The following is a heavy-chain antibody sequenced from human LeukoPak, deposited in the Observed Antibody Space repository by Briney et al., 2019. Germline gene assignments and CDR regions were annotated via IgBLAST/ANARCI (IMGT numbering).Heavy chain of an antibody. CDR3: ATLVFDSSGYSYFDY. J-gene: IGHJ4*02. CDR2: ISDTGGNT. Sequence: GGSLRLSCAASGFTFSRYAMSWVRQAPGKGLEWLSAISDTGGNTYYTDSVKGLLTISRDNSRNTLYLQMNSLRVEDTAFYYCATLVFDSSGYSYFDYWGQGTLVTVSS. D-gene: IGHD3-22*01. V-gene: IGHV3-23*01. CDR1: GFTFSRYA.